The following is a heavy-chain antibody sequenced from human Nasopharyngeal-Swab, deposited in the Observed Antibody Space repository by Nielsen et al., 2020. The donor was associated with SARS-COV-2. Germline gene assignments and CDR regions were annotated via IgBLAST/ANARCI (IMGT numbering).Heavy chain of an antibody. V-gene: IGHV4-30-2*01. D-gene: IGHD3-22*01. CDR2: IYHSGST. CDR3: ARLYDTSGYDY. J-gene: IGHJ4*02. Sequence: WIRQPPGTGLEWIGYIYHSGSTYYNPSLKSRVTISVDWSKNQFSLNLSSVTAADTAVYYCARLYDTSGYDYWGQGTLVTVSS.